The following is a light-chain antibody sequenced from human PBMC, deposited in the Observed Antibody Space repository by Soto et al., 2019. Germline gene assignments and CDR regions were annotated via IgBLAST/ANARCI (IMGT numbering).Light chain of an antibody. CDR3: QLSYISPYT. V-gene: IGKV1-39*01. J-gene: IGKJ2*01. CDR1: ESIANY. Sequence: DIQMTQSPSSRSASVGDRVTITCRASESIANYLNWYQQKPGKAPNLLIYAASTLQTGVPSRFSGSGSGTDFTLTISSLQTEDFATYFCQLSYISPYTFGQGTKLDI. CDR2: AAS.